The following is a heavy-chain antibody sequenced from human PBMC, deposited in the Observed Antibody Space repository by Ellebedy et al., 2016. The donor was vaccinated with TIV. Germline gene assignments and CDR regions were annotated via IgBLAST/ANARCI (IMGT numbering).Heavy chain of an antibody. V-gene: IGHV3-23*01. CDR1: GFTFSSYA. J-gene: IGHJ4*02. CDR2: ISGSGGST. D-gene: IGHD3-22*01. Sequence: GESLKISCAASGFTFSSYAMRWVRQAPGKGLEWVSAISGSGGSTYYADSVKGRFTISRDNSKNTLYLQMNSLRAEDKAVYYCAKDQYYDSSAADYWGQGTLVTVSS. CDR3: AKDQYYDSSAADY.